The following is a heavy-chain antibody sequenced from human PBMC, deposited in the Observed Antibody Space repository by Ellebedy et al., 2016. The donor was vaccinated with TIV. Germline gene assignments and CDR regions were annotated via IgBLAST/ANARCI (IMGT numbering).Heavy chain of an antibody. V-gene: IGHV3-23*01. CDR3: AKGRGGGSDASAPRYYFDS. CDR2: ISHTGSRT. J-gene: IGHJ4*02. Sequence: PGGSLRLSCAASGFTFSSSRMNWVRQAPGKGLDWVSTISHTGSRTYYTNSVEGLFIISRDISKRALYLQMNSLRAEDTAVYYCAKGRGGGSDASAPRYYFDSWGLGTLVTGSS. CDR1: GFTFSSSR. D-gene: IGHD3-10*01.